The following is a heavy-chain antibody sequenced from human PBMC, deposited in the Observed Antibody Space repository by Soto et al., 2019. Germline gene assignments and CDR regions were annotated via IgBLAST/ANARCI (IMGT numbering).Heavy chain of an antibody. D-gene: IGHD1-26*01. J-gene: IGHJ4*02. Sequence: HVQLVQSGTEVKKPGASVKVSCKVSGYTFTSYGMSWVRQAPGQGLEWMGWISTYNGNTNYAQNLQGRVTMTTDTSTSTDYMELRSLRSDDTAVYYCASRSGTYPYYFDYWGQGTLVTVSS. CDR2: ISTYNGNT. V-gene: IGHV1-18*01. CDR1: GYTFTSYG. CDR3: ASRSGTYPYYFDY.